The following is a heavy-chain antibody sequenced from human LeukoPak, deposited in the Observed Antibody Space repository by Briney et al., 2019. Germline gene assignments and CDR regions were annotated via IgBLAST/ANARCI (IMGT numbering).Heavy chain of an antibody. D-gene: IGHD3-3*01. CDR1: GYTFTSYD. Sequence: ASVKVSCKASGYTFTSYDINWVRQATGQGLEWMGWMNPNSGNTGYAQKFQGRVTMTRNTSISTAYMELSSLRSGDTAVYYCARADFTIFGVVITYYFDYWGQRTLVTVSS. CDR2: MNPNSGNT. V-gene: IGHV1-8*01. J-gene: IGHJ4*02. CDR3: ARADFTIFGVVITYYFDY.